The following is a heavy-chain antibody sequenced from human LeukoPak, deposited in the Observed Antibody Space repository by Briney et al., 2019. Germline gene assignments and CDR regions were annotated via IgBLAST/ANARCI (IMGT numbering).Heavy chain of an antibody. J-gene: IGHJ4*02. D-gene: IGHD6-6*01. Sequence: PGGSLRLSCTASGFTFSSYDMSWVRQAPGKALEWVSSISENISGTYYADSVKGRFTISRDTSKNTLYLQMNSLRAEDTAIYYCARASSSSRPYYFDYWGQGTLVTVSS. CDR2: ISENISGT. V-gene: IGHV3-23*01. CDR3: ARASSSSRPYYFDY. CDR1: GFTFSSYD.